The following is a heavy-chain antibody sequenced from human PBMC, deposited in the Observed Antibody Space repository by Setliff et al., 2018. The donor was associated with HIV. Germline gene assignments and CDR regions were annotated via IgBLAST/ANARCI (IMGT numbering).Heavy chain of an antibody. D-gene: IGHD2-15*01. CDR2: IQYDGKRI. Sequence: GGSLRLSCAASGFTFSSYGMHWVRQAPGKGLEWVAFIQYDGKRIYYGESVNGRFTISRDNPKNTLYLQMNSLRPEDTAVYYCAKDRSVRDYNYHYLDVWGKGTTVTVSS. V-gene: IGHV3-30*02. CDR3: AKDRSVRDYNYHYLDV. J-gene: IGHJ6*03. CDR1: GFTFSSYG.